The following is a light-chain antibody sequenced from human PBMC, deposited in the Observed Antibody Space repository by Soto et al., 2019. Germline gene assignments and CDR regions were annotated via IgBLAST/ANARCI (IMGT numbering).Light chain of an antibody. CDR2: DAS. Sequence: AIQLTQSPSSLSASVGDRVTITCRASQGISSALAWYQQKPGKAPKLLIYDASSLESGVPSRFSGSGSGTDVTLTISSLQPEDFATYYCQQFNTYPPWTFGQGTKLEIK. J-gene: IGKJ2*02. V-gene: IGKV1-13*02. CDR1: QGISSA. CDR3: QQFNTYPPWT.